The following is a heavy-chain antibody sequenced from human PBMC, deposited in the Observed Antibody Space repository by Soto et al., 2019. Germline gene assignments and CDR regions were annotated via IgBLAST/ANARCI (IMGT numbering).Heavy chain of an antibody. CDR1: GGSFSGYY. CDR3: ARWEGVVATTRGLDY. Sequence: QVQLQQWGAGLLKPSETLSLTCAVYGGSFSGYYWSWIRQPPGKGLEWIGEINHSGSTNYNPSLKSRVTISVDTSKNQFSRKLSSVTAADTAVYYCARWEGVVATTRGLDYWGQGTLVTVSS. V-gene: IGHV4-34*01. CDR2: INHSGST. J-gene: IGHJ4*02. D-gene: IGHD5-12*01.